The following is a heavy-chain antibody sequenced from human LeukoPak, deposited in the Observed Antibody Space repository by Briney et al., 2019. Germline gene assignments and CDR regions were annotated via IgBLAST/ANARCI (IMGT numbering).Heavy chain of an antibody. CDR1: GFTFDYIW. Sequence: PGGSHRLSCAASGFTFDYIWMSWVRQPPGEGLEWVGRIKSKTDGETTDYAAPVKGRFTLSRDDSKNTVYLQMNSLKIEDTAVYYCTRVRPYDSGYFDCWGQGTLVIVSS. J-gene: IGHJ4*02. CDR2: IKSKTDGETT. CDR3: TRVRPYDSGYFDC. D-gene: IGHD3-22*01. V-gene: IGHV3-15*01.